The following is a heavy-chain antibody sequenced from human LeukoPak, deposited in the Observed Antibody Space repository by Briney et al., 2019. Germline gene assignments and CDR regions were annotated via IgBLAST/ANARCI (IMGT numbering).Heavy chain of an antibody. CDR1: GFTFSSYA. J-gene: IGHJ3*02. Sequence: PGGSLRLSCAASGFTFSSYAMSWVRQAPGKGLEWVSAISGSGGSTYYADSVKGRFTISRDNSKNTLYLQMNSLRAEDTAVYYCTKVLRLYSSGEAFDIWGQGTMVTVSS. CDR2: ISGSGGST. D-gene: IGHD3-10*01. V-gene: IGHV3-23*01. CDR3: TKVLRLYSSGEAFDI.